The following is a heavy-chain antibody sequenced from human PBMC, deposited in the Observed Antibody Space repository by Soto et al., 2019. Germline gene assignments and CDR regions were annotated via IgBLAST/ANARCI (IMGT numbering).Heavy chain of an antibody. CDR2: ISYDGSNK. CDR1: GFIFSKYG. J-gene: IGHJ6*02. Sequence: GGSLRLSCAASGFIFSKYGIHWVRQAPGKGLEWVAVISYDGSNKYYAESVKGRFIISRDKSENTLYLQMNSLRPEDTALYYCAKDLGSGKPYYYYAMDVWGQGTTVTVSS. V-gene: IGHV3-30*18. CDR3: AKDLGSGKPYYYYAMDV. D-gene: IGHD3-10*01.